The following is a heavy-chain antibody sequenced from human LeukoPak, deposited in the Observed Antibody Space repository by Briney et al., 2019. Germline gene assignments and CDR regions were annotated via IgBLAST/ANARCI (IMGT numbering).Heavy chain of an antibody. CDR1: GYSFTNYW. J-gene: IGHJ4*02. CDR2: IHPRDSDT. CDR3: ARRYCSGSSCYLFDY. Sequence: GESLKISCKGSGYSFTNYWIGLVRQMPGKGLELMGIIHPRDSDTRYSPSFQGQVTISADKSISTAYLQWSSLKASDTAMYYCARRYCSGSSCYLFDYWGQGTLVTVSS. V-gene: IGHV5-51*01. D-gene: IGHD2-15*01.